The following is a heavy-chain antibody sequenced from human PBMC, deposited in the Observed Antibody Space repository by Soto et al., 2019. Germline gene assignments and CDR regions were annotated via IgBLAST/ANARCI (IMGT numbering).Heavy chain of an antibody. Sequence: SETLSLTCTVSGGSTNSRSDYWVWIRHPPGKGLEWIGSVYYSGSTHDNPSLQSRVTISVDTSRNQFSLNLISVTAADTAVYFCARQPRGPGYGERGLYFDHWGQGTLVTVSS. CDR3: ARQPRGPGYGERGLYFDH. J-gene: IGHJ4*02. CDR1: GGSTNSRSDY. D-gene: IGHD3-16*01. V-gene: IGHV4-39*01. CDR2: VYYSGST.